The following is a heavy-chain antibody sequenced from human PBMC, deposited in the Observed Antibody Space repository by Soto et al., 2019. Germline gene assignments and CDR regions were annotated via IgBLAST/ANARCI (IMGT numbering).Heavy chain of an antibody. V-gene: IGHV5-51*01. J-gene: IGHJ3*02. D-gene: IGHD3-9*01. CDR2: IYPGDSDT. CDR3: PEATKHVDWFPEAFDI. CDR1: GYSFTSYW. Sequence: PGESLKISCKGSGYSFTSYWIGWVRQMPGKGLEWMGIIYPGDSDTRYSPSFQGQVTISDDKSISTAYLQWSRLKAKATAMSSRPEATKHVDWFPEAFDIWGQGTMVTVSS.